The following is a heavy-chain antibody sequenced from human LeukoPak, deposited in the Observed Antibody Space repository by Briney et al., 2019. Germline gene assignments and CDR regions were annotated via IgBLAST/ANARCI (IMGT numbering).Heavy chain of an antibody. CDR3: VKHPGGVLRYFDWFDP. CDR1: GFTFSSYA. Sequence: GGSLGLSCAASGFTFSSYAMSWVRQAPGKGLEWVSAISGSGGSTYYADSVKGRFTISRDNSKNTLYLQMNSLRAEDTAVYYCVKHPGGVLRYFDWFDPWGQGTLVTVSS. CDR2: ISGSGGST. V-gene: IGHV3-23*01. J-gene: IGHJ5*02. D-gene: IGHD3-9*01.